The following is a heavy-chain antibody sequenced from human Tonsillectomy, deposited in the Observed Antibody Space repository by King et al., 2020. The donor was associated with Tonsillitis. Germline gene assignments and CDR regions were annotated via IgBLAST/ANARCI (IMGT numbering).Heavy chain of an antibody. CDR3: ACLNGDWLYRFDP. V-gene: IGHV1-18*04. J-gene: IGHJ5*02. CDR2: ISGYNGNT. Sequence: QLVQSGAEVKKPGASVKVSCKASGYTFSSYGISWVRQAPGQGLEWMGWISGYNGNTNYPQTLQGRVTMTTDTTTSTAYMELRSLRSDDTAVYYCACLNGDWLYRFDPWGQGTLVTVSS. D-gene: IGHD3/OR15-3a*01. CDR1: GYTFSSYG.